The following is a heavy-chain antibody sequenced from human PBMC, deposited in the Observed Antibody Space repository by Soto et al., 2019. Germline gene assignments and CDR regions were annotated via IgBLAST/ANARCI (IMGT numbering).Heavy chain of an antibody. D-gene: IGHD3-22*01. Sequence: SVKVSFKASGGAFSSYAISLVRQAPGQGLEWMGGIIPIFGTANYAQKFQGRVTITADESTSTAYMELSSLRSEDTAVYYCARSYYYDSSGYPFDYWGQGTLVTVSS. CDR1: GGAFSSYA. CDR2: IIPIFGTA. J-gene: IGHJ4*02. CDR3: ARSYYYDSSGYPFDY. V-gene: IGHV1-69*13.